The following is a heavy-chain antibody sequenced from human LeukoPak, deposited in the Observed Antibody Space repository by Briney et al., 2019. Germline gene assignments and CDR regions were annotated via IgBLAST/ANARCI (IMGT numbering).Heavy chain of an antibody. Sequence: GGSLRLSCAASGFTFSNAWMSWVRQAPGKGLEWVANIKQDGSEKYYVDSVKGRFTISRDNAKNSLYLQMNSLRAEDTAVYYCARDGFIAVAGNYYYYYYMDVWGKGTTVTVSS. J-gene: IGHJ6*03. V-gene: IGHV3-7*01. CDR1: GFTFSNAW. D-gene: IGHD6-19*01. CDR3: ARDGFIAVAGNYYYYYYMDV. CDR2: IKQDGSEK.